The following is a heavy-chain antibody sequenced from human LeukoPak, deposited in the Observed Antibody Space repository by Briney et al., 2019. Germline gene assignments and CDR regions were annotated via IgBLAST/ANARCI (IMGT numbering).Heavy chain of an antibody. V-gene: IGHV1-46*01. CDR1: GYTFTSYY. CDR2: INPSGGTT. Sequence: ASVKVSCKASGYTFTSYYMHWVRQAPGQGLEWMGIINPSGGTTIYAQRFQRRVTMTRDTSTSTVYMELSSLRYEDTAVYYCARQRGGQYEDGFDIWGQRTMVTVSS. D-gene: IGHD2-8*01. J-gene: IGHJ3*02. CDR3: ARQRGGQYEDGFDI.